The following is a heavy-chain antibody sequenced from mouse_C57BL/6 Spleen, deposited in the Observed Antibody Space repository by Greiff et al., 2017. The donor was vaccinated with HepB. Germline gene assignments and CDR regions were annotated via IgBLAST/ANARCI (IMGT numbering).Heavy chain of an antibody. V-gene: IGHV1-81*01. J-gene: IGHJ2*01. D-gene: IGHD2-3*01. CDR2: IYPRSGNT. CDR3: ARGYDGYYPYYFDY. CDR1: GYTFTSYG. Sequence: VQLVESGAELARPGASVKLSCKASGYTFTSYGISWVKQRTGQGLEWIGEIYPRSGNTYYNEKFKGKATLTADKSSSTAYMELRSLTSEDSAVYFCARGYDGYYPYYFDYWGQGTTLTVSS.